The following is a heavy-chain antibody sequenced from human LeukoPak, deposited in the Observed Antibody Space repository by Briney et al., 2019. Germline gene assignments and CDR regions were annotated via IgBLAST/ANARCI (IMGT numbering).Heavy chain of an antibody. D-gene: IGHD3-10*01. J-gene: IGHJ4*02. CDR3: ARGSRAYYYGSGWPPEVGYYFDY. V-gene: IGHV1-46*01. CDR2: INPSGGST. CDR1: GYTFTSYY. Sequence: ASVKVSFKASGYTFTSYYMHWVRQAPGQGLEWMGIINPSGGSTSYAQKFQGRVTMTRDTSTSTVYMELSSLRSEDTAVYYCARGSRAYYYGSGWPPEVGYYFDYWGQGTLVTVSS.